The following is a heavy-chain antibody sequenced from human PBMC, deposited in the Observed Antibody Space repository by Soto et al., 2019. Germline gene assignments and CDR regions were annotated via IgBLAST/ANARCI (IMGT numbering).Heavy chain of an antibody. Sequence: SETLSLTCTVSADSFGTFYWSWIRQSPGRGLEWIGYIYSSGLTKYNPSFESRVTMSVDTSKKQISLNLNSVTAADTAVYYCARWSDGYTFSFDSWGQGTLVTVSS. V-gene: IGHV4-59*01. J-gene: IGHJ4*02. CDR3: ARWSDGYTFSFDS. CDR1: ADSFGTFY. CDR2: IYSSGLT. D-gene: IGHD5-18*01.